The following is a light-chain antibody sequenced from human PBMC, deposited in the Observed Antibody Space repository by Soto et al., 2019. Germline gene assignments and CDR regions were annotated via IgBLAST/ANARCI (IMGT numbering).Light chain of an antibody. Sequence: ILMTQTPLSLSIIPGQTASISCKSSQSLLHSDGKTYFYWYVQKAGQAPQPLIYEVSNRFSGVPERFSGSGSRTDFTLKISRVEAEDGRMYCSMRVIDIPWTFGHGTKVDIK. V-gene: IGKV2-29*03. CDR1: QSLLHSDGKTY. CDR2: EVS. J-gene: IGKJ1*01. CDR3: MRVIDIPWT.